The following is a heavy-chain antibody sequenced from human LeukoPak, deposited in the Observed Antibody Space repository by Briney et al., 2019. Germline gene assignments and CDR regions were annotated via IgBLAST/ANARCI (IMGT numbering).Heavy chain of an antibody. Sequence: PSETLSLTCTVSGGSISSSSYYWGWIRQPPGKGLEWIGSIYYSGSTYYNPSLKSRVTISVDTSKNQFSLKLSSVTAADTAVYYCASSFRGVVSFDYWGQGTLVTVSS. D-gene: IGHD3-3*01. CDR3: ASSFRGVVSFDY. V-gene: IGHV4-39*01. CDR1: GGSISSSSYY. CDR2: IYYSGST. J-gene: IGHJ4*02.